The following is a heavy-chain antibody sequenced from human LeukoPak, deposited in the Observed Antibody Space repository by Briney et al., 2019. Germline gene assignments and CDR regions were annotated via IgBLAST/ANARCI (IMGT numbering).Heavy chain of an antibody. CDR1: GFTFSSYA. CDR2: ISYDGSNK. D-gene: IGHD3-10*01. J-gene: IGHJ4*02. V-gene: IGHV3-30*04. Sequence: PGGSLRLSCAASGFTFSSYAMHWVRRAPGKGLEWVAVISYDGSNKYYADSVKGRFTISRDNSKNTLYLQMNSLRAEDTAVYYCARDRRVRGVPIDYWGQGTLVTVSS. CDR3: ARDRRVRGVPIDY.